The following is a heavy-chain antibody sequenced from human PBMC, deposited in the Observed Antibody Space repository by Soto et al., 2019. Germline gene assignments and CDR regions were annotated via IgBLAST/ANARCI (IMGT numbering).Heavy chain of an antibody. J-gene: IGHJ6*03. CDR3: ARGDSGYDDYYYYYYMDV. V-gene: IGHV1-8*01. D-gene: IGHD5-12*01. CDR2: MNPNSGNT. CDR1: GYTFTSYD. Sequence: QVPLVQSGAEVKKPGASVKVSCKASGYTFTSYDINWVRQATGQGLEWMGWMNPNSGNTGYAQKFQGRVTMTRNTSISTAYMELSSLRSEDTAVYYCARGDSGYDDYYYYYYMDVWGKGTTVTVSS.